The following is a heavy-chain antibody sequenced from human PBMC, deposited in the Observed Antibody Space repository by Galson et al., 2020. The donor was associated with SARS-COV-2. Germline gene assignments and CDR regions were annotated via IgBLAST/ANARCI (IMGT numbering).Heavy chain of an antibody. CDR1: GFTFSKAW. Sequence: TGGSLRLSCAASGFTFSKAWMSWVRPAPGKGLEWVGRIKSQTDGGQKDYAAPVKGRFTISRDDSKNTLYLQMNSLKTEDTAVYYCTTEGLWVGELLNYYYCYGMDVWGQGTTVTVSS. J-gene: IGHJ6*02. CDR3: TTEGLWVGELLNYYYCYGMDV. D-gene: IGHD3-10*01. CDR2: IKSQTDGGQK. V-gene: IGHV3-15*01.